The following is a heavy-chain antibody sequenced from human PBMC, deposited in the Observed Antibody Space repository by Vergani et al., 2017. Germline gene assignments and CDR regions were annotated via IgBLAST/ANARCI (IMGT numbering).Heavy chain of an antibody. CDR2: ISYDGSNK. V-gene: IGHV3-30*04. CDR3: AREYLGYWFDP. D-gene: IGHD2-2*02. CDR1: GFIFRSYA. Sequence: QVQPVESGGGVVQPGRSLRLSCAALGFIFRSYAMHWVRQAPGKGLEWVAVISYDGSNKYYADSVKGRFTISRDNSKNTRYLQMNSLGAEDTAVYYCAREYLGYWFDPWGQGTLVTVS. J-gene: IGHJ5*02.